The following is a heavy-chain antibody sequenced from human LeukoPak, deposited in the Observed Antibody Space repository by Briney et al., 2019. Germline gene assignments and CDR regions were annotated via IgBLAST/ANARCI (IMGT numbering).Heavy chain of an antibody. J-gene: IGHJ1*01. Sequence: SETLSLTCTVSGGSISSGDYYWSWIRQPPGKGLEWIGYIYYSGSTYYNPSLKSRVTISVDTSKNQFSLKLSSVTAADTAVYYFARAQYRIQLWAWGQGTLVTVSP. D-gene: IGHD5-18*01. CDR3: ARAQYRIQLWA. CDR1: GGSISSGDYY. V-gene: IGHV4-30-4*08. CDR2: IYYSGST.